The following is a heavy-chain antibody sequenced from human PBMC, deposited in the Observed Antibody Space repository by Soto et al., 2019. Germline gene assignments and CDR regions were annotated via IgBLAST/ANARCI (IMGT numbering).Heavy chain of an antibody. CDR2: SYYTGST. J-gene: IGHJ6*03. D-gene: IGHD2-2*01. Sequence: QLQLQESGPGLVKPSETLSLTCTVSVGSISTSNYFWGWIRQPPGKGLEWIGSSYYTGSTYYNPSRKSRVTISFDTSKNQFSLNLSSVTAADTAVYYCANILVPANSQYYSMDVWGQGTTVTVSS. CDR3: ANILVPANSQYYSMDV. V-gene: IGHV4-39*01. CDR1: VGSISTSNYF.